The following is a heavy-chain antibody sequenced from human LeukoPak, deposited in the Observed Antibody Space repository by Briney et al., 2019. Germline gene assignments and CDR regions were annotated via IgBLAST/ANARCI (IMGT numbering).Heavy chain of an antibody. CDR2: INPNSGGT. J-gene: IGHJ4*02. Sequence: ASVKVSCKASGCTFTGYYMHWVRQAPGQGLEWMGWINPNSGGTNYAQKFQGRVTMTRDTSISTAYMEVSSLRSDDTAVYYCARRDGNNFPYYFDNWGQGTLVTVSS. CDR3: ARRDGNNFPYYFDN. D-gene: IGHD5-24*01. V-gene: IGHV1-2*02. CDR1: GCTFTGYY.